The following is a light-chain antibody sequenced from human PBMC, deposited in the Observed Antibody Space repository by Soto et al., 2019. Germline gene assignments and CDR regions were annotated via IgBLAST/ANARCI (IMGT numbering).Light chain of an antibody. J-gene: IGLJ2*01. Sequence: NFMLTQPHSVSESPGKTVIISCTGSSGSIASNYVQWYQQRPGSAPTTVIYEDNQRPSGVPDRFSGSIDSSSNSAALTISGLKNEDEADYSGQSFDGSTVGFGGGTKLTVL. CDR3: QSFDGSTVG. CDR2: EDN. CDR1: SGSIASNY. V-gene: IGLV6-57*02.